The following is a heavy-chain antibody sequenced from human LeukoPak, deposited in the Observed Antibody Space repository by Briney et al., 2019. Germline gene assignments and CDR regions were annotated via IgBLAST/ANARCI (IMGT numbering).Heavy chain of an antibody. V-gene: IGHV1-69*13. J-gene: IGHJ5*02. CDR1: GGTFSSYA. Sequence: ASVKVSCKASGGTFSSYAISRVRQAPGQGLEWMGGIIPIFGTANYAQEFQGRVTITADESTSTAYMELSSLRSEDTAVYYCARETTSHTTIFGVVIMPTPTLDPWGQGTLVTVSS. D-gene: IGHD3-3*01. CDR3: ARETTSHTTIFGVVIMPTPTLDP. CDR2: IIPIFGTA.